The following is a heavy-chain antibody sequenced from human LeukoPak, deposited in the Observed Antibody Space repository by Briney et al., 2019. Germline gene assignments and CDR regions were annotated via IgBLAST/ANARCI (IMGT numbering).Heavy chain of an antibody. V-gene: IGHV3-30*02. D-gene: IGHD2-15*01. CDR3: ARFFGGSYYGDIDY. J-gene: IGHJ4*02. CDR2: IRYDGSNK. Sequence: GGSLRLSCAASGFTFSSYGMHWVRQAPGKGLEWVAFIRYDGSNKYYADSVKGRFTISRDNAKNSLYLQMNSLRAEDTALYYCARFFGGSYYGDIDYWGQGTQVTVSS. CDR1: GFTFSSYG.